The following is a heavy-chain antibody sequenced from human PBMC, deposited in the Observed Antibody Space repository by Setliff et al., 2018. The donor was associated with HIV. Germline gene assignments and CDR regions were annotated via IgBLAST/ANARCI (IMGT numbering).Heavy chain of an antibody. J-gene: IGHJ6*02. Sequence: ASVKVSCKASGYTFTSYGISWVRQAPGQGLEWMGWISAYNGNTNYAQKFQGRVTMTRNTSISTAYMELSSLRSDDTAVYYCARESLYKSGWRTYGLDVWGQGTTVTVSS. CDR3: ARESLYKSGWRTYGLDV. D-gene: IGHD6-19*01. CDR2: ISAYNGNT. V-gene: IGHV1-18*01. CDR1: GYTFTSYG.